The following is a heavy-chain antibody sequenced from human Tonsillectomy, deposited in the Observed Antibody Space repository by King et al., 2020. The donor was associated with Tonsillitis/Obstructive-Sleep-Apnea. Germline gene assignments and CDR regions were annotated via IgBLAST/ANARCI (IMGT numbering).Heavy chain of an antibody. V-gene: IGHV3-49*04. CDR3: TRVATITYYYYYMDV. D-gene: IGHD5-24*01. CDR1: GFTFGDYA. CDR2: IRSKAYGGTT. Sequence: VQLVESGGGLVQPGRSLRLSCTASGFTFGDYAMSWVRQAPGKGLEWVGFIRSKAYGGTTEYAASVKGRFTISRDDSKSIAYLQMNSLKTEDTAVYFCTRVATITYYYYYMDVWGKGTTVTVSS. J-gene: IGHJ6*03.